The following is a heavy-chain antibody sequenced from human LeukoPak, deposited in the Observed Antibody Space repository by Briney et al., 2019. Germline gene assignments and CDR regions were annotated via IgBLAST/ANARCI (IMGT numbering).Heavy chain of an antibody. CDR3: ARGRGSGSSPFDY. Sequence: GGSLRLSCAASGFTFSSYSMNWVRQAPGKGLEWVSYISSTSTTTYYADSVKGRFTISRDNSKNTLYLQMNSLRAEDTAVYYCARGRGSGSSPFDYWGQGTLVTVSS. V-gene: IGHV3-48*01. D-gene: IGHD3-10*01. CDR1: GFTFSSYS. CDR2: ISSTSTTT. J-gene: IGHJ4*02.